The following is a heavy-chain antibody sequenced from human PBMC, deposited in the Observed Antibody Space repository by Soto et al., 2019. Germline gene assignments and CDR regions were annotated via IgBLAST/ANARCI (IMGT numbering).Heavy chain of an antibody. V-gene: IGHV4-39*02. Sequence: QLQLQESGPGLVKPSETLSLTCTVSGGSISSSAYYWGWIRQPPGKGLEWIGSIYYSGSTYYNPSLKSRVTISVDTSKNQFSLKLSSVTAADTAVYYCARDPYYVISTASPVGMDVWGQGTTVTVSS. J-gene: IGHJ6*02. CDR1: GGSISSSAYY. CDR2: IYYSGST. CDR3: ARDPYYVISTASPVGMDV. D-gene: IGHD3-9*01.